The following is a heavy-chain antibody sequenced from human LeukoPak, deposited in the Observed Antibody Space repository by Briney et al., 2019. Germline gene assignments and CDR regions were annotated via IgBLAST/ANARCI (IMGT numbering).Heavy chain of an antibody. J-gene: IGHJ4*02. Sequence: GGSLRLSCAASGFTFGSYAMSWVRQAPGKGLEWVSAISGSGGSTYYADSVKGRFTISRDNSKNTLYLQMNSLRAEDTAVYYCAKDYSGYDWYYFDYWGQGTLVTVSS. CDR2: ISGSGGST. CDR1: GFTFGSYA. V-gene: IGHV3-23*01. CDR3: AKDYSGYDWYYFDY. D-gene: IGHD5-12*01.